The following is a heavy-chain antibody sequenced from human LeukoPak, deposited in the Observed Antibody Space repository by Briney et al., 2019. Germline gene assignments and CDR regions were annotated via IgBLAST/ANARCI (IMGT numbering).Heavy chain of an antibody. V-gene: IGHV3-30*18. D-gene: IGHD1-26*01. CDR3: AKGGRDTSKYYFDY. Sequence: PGGSLRLSCTTSGFIFSSYAMHWVRQAPGKGLEWVAVISYDGSVKYSADSVTGRFTISRDNSKNTVWLEMNSLRVEDTAVYYCAKGGRDTSKYYFDYWGQGTQVTVSS. CDR1: GFIFSSYA. J-gene: IGHJ4*02. CDR2: ISYDGSVK.